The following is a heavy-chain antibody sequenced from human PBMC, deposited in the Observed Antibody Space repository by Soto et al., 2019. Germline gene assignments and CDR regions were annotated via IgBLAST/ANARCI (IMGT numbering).Heavy chain of an antibody. CDR2: IIPIFGTA. J-gene: IGHJ5*02. V-gene: IGHV1-69*13. CDR1: GGTFSSYA. D-gene: IGHD6-13*01. CDR3: ARGAAGTTTIFDP. Sequence: SVKVSCKASGGTFSSYAISWVRQAPGQGLEWMGGIIPIFGTANYAQKFQGRVTITADESTSTAYMELSSLRSEDTAVYYCARGAAGTTTIFDPWGQGTLVTAPQ.